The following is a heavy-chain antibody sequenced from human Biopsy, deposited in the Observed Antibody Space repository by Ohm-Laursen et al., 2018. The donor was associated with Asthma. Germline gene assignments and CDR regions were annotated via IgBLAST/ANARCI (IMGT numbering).Heavy chain of an antibody. J-gene: IGHJ4*02. CDR2: INSVFGTT. CDR1: GGTFNTYV. D-gene: IGHD2-2*01. CDR3: ARKAGSCISRTCYSLDF. V-gene: IGHV1-69*13. Sequence: AASVNVSCKSLGGTFNTYVIGWGRQAPGQGLEWRGGINSVFGTTTYPQKFQDRVTITADDSTSTVYMELSSLRSEATAVYYCARKAGSCISRTCYSLDFWGQGTLVTVSS.